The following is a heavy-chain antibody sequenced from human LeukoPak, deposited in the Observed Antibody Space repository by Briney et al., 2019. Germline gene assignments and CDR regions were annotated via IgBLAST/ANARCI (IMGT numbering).Heavy chain of an antibody. V-gene: IGHV1-69*13. D-gene: IGHD3-3*01. J-gene: IGHJ5*02. CDR1: GYTFTSYG. Sequence: GASVKVSCKASGYTFTSYGISWVRQAPGQGLEWMGGIIPMFGTSNYAQRFQGRVTISADESTTTAYLELSSLRSDDTAIYYCARHEYNIYDLGIGWFDPWGQGTLVTVSS. CDR2: IIPMFGTS. CDR3: ARHEYNIYDLGIGWFDP.